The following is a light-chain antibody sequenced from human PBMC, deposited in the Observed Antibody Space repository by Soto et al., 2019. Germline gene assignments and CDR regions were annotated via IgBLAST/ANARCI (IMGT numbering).Light chain of an antibody. CDR1: RSDVGGYNY. J-gene: IGLJ2*01. Sequence: QSVLTQPRSVCGSPGQSVTISCTGTRSDVGGYNYVSWFQQHPGKAPKLMIYDVTKRPSGVPDRFSGSKSGNTASLTISGLQAEDEADYYCCSYGGNYSWLFGGGTKLTVL. CDR2: DVT. V-gene: IGLV2-11*01. CDR3: CSYGGNYSWL.